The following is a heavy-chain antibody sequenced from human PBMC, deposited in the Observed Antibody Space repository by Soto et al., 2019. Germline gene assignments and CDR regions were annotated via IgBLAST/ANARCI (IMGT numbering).Heavy chain of an antibody. D-gene: IGHD4-17*01. CDR3: ARPLHGHNWFDP. Sequence: GASGKVSCKASAGTFSGYAISWVRQAPGQGLEWMGGIIPIFGTANYAQKFQGRVTITADESTSTAYLALGSLRSEDPGMAYCARPLHGHNWFDPWGQGTRVTVYS. CDR2: IIPIFGTA. V-gene: IGHV1-69*13. CDR1: AGTFSGYA. J-gene: IGHJ5*02.